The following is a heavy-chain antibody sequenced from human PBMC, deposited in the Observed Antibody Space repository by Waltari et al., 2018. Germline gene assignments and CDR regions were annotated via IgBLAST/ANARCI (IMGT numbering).Heavy chain of an antibody. CDR3: ATSRRSFGVVIYFDY. D-gene: IGHD3-3*01. CDR2: IYYSGGT. J-gene: IGHJ4*02. Sequence: QLQLQESGPGLVKPSETLSLTCTVSGGSISSSSYYWGWIRQPPGKGLEWIGSIYYSGGTYYNPSLKSRVTISVYTSKNQCSLKLSSVTAADTAVYYCATSRRSFGVVIYFDYWGQGTLVTVSS. CDR1: GGSISSSSYY. V-gene: IGHV4-39*01.